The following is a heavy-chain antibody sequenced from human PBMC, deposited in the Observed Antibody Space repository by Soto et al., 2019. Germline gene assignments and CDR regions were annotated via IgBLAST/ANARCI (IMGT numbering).Heavy chain of an antibody. V-gene: IGHV1-69*08. CDR2: IIPILGIA. CDR3: ARDFAWSYYEDDY. D-gene: IGHD1-26*01. CDR1: GGTFSSYT. Sequence: QVQLVQSGAEVKKPGSSVKVPCKASGGTFSSYTISWVRQAPGQGLEWMGRIIPILGIANYAQKFQGRVTITADKSTSTAYMELSSLRSEDTAVYYCARDFAWSYYEDDYWGQGTLVTVSS. J-gene: IGHJ4*02.